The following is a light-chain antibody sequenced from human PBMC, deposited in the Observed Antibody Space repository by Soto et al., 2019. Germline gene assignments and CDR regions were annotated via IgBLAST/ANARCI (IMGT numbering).Light chain of an antibody. CDR3: QQYTNYPWT. CDR2: EAS. V-gene: IGKV1-5*03. Sequence: DIQMTQTASTLAASTGDRATTTCRASQSIRNWLAWFQQKPGKAPRLLIYEASRLESGVPSRISGSGSGTEFTLTISSLQPDDFATYYCQQYTNYPWTLGQGTKVDIK. CDR1: QSIRNW. J-gene: IGKJ1*01.